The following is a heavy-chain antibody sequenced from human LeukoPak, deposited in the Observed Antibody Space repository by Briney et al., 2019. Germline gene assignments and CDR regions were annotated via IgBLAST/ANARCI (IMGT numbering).Heavy chain of an antibody. J-gene: IGHJ4*02. CDR2: ISGSGDTM. D-gene: IGHD3-16*02. V-gene: IGHV3-11*01. CDR3: ATSRYYLDY. CDR1: GFKFSDYY. Sequence: GGSLGLSCAASGFKFSDYYMSWVRQAPGRGLEWVSSISGSGDTMRYADSVEGRFTISRDNAKNSVFLQINSLRAEDTAIYYCATSRYYLDYWGQGTLVTASS.